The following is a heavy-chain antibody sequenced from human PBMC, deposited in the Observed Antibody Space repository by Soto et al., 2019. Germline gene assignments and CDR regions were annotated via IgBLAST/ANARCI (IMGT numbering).Heavy chain of an antibody. Sequence: GGSLRLSCAASGFTFSSYGMHWVRQAPGKGLEWVAVISYDGSNKYYADSVKGRFTISRDNSKNTLYLQMNSLRAEDTALYYCALSRYSGYGWSYYYGMDVWGQGTTVTVSS. CDR3: ALSRYSGYGWSYYYGMDV. J-gene: IGHJ6*02. V-gene: IGHV3-30*03. CDR2: ISYDGSNK. D-gene: IGHD5-12*01. CDR1: GFTFSSYG.